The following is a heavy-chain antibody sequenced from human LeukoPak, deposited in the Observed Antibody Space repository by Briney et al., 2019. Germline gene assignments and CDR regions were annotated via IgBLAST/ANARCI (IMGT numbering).Heavy chain of an antibody. V-gene: IGHV3-9*01. CDR2: INWNSDSI. CDR3: ARDSVIYGY. Sequence: GGSLRLSCAVSGFTFDDYAMHWVRQVPGKGLEWVSGINWNSDSIGYVDSVKGRFTISRDNAKNSLYLQMNSLRAEDTAMYYCARDSVIYGYWGQGTLVTVSS. D-gene: IGHD3/OR15-3a*01. CDR1: GFTFDDYA. J-gene: IGHJ4*02.